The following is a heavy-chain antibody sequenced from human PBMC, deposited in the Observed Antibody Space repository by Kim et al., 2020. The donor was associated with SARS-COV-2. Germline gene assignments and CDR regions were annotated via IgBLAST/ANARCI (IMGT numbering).Heavy chain of an antibody. CDR2: IYTSGST. D-gene: IGHD3-10*01. V-gene: IGHV4-4*07. J-gene: IGHJ1*01. CDR3: ASEITPYYYGSGSYYTPQYFQH. Sequence: SETLSHTCTVSGGSISSYYWSWIRQPAGKGLEWIGRIYTSGSTNYNPSLKSRVTMSVDTSKNQFSLKLSSVTAADTAVYYCASEITPYYYGSGSYYTPQYFQHWGQGTLVTVSS. CDR1: GGSISSYY.